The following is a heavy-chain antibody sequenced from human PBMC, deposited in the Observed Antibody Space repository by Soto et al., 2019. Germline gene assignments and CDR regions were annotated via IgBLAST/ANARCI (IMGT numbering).Heavy chain of an antibody. CDR1: GGSITTGCRY. V-gene: IGHV4-31*02. Sequence: QVRLQEWGPGLVKPSQTLSLKCSVSGGSITTGCRYWSWIRQLPGKGLEWIRDIYYSGNTYYNASLTSRVTISLEAAKTQFSLKLSSVTAADTAVYYCAQALVFTGGDGFDIWGKGRLVTVSS. CDR2: IYYSGNT. D-gene: IGHD1-1*01. J-gene: IGHJ3*02. CDR3: AQALVFTGGDGFDI.